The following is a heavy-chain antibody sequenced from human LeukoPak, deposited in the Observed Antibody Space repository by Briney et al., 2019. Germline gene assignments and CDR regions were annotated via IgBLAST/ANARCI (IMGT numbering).Heavy chain of an antibody. CDR3: AKRAYYYDSSGYSMYYFDY. V-gene: IGHV3-48*03. D-gene: IGHD3-22*01. J-gene: IGHJ4*02. CDR1: GFTFSSYE. Sequence: GGSLRLSCAASGFTFSSYEMNWVRQAPGKGLEWVSYITNSGSTTYYADSVKGRFTISRDNSKNTLYLQMNSLRAEDTAVYYCAKRAYYYDSSGYSMYYFDYWGQGTLVTVSS. CDR2: ITNSGSTT.